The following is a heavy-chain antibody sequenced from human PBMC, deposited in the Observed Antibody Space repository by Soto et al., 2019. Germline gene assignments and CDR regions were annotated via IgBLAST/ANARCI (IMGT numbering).Heavy chain of an antibody. V-gene: IGHV1-69*13. D-gene: IGHD2-21*02. Sequence: SVKVSCKASGGTFSSYAISWVRQAPGQGLEWMGGIIPIFGTANYAQKFQGRVTITADESTSTAYMELSSLRSEDTAVYYCARSGLAYCGGDCYSHPYYFDYWGQGTLVTVSS. J-gene: IGHJ4*02. CDR1: GGTFSSYA. CDR3: ARSGLAYCGGDCYSHPYYFDY. CDR2: IIPIFGTA.